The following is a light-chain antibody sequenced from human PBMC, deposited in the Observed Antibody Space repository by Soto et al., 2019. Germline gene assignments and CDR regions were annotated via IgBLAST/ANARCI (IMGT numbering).Light chain of an antibody. Sequence: IQMTQSPSTLCATVGDRVTITCRASQSISSWLAWYQQKPGKAPKLLIYKASSLESGVPSRFSGSGSGTDFILTISSLQPDDFATYYCQYYAGVWTFGQGTKVDNK. CDR3: QYYAGVWT. J-gene: IGKJ1*01. CDR2: KAS. V-gene: IGKV1-5*03. CDR1: QSISSW.